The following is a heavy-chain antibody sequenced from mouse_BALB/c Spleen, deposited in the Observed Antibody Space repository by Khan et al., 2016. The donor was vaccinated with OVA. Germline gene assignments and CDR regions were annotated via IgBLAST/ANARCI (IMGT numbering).Heavy chain of an antibody. CDR2: ISYSGST. CDR1: GYSITSGYG. CDR3: ARTARIHY. V-gene: IGHV3-2*02. J-gene: IGHJ2*01. D-gene: IGHD1-2*01. Sequence: EVKLEESGPGLVKPSQSLSLTCTVTGYSITSGYGWNWIRQFPGNKLEWMGYISYSGSTNYNPSLKSRISITRDTSKNQFFLQLNSVTTEDTPTDCCARTARIHYWGQGTTLTVSS.